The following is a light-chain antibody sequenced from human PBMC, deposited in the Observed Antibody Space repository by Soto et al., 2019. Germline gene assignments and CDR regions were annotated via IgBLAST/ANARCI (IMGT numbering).Light chain of an antibody. Sequence: QSVLTQPPSASVTPGQRVTISCSGSSSNIGRNTVNWYQQLPGTAPKLLIYGNNQRPSGVPDRFSGSKSGTSASLAISGLQSEDEVDYYCAAWDDSLNGHVVFGGGTKLTVL. CDR2: GNN. CDR3: AAWDDSLNGHVV. V-gene: IGLV1-44*01. CDR1: SSNIGRNT. J-gene: IGLJ2*01.